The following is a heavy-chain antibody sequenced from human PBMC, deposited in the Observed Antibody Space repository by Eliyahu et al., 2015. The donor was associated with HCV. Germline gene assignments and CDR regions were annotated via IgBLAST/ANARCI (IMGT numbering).Heavy chain of an antibody. CDR1: GFTFDSYA. V-gene: IGHV3-23*01. CDR2: ISGSGGTT. Sequence: EVHLLESGGGLVQPGGSLRLSCAVSGFTFDSYAMSWVRQAPGKGLEWVSVISGSGGTTYYADSVKGRFTISRDTSKNTLYLQMNSLRAEDTAVYYCAKGQGGSYPNWFDPWGQGTLVTVSS. J-gene: IGHJ5*02. CDR3: AKGQGGSYPNWFDP. D-gene: IGHD1-26*01.